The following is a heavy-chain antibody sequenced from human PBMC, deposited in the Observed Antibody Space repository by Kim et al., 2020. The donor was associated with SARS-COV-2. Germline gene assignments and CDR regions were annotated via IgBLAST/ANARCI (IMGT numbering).Heavy chain of an antibody. CDR2: IIPIFGTA. V-gene: IGHV1-69*13. CDR3: ARTDYGGNSGYYYGMDV. CDR1: GGTFSSYA. D-gene: IGHD4-17*01. Sequence: SVKVSCKASGGTFSSYAISWVRQAPGQGLEWMGGIIPIFGTANYAQKFQGRVTITADESTSTAYMELSSLRSEDTAVYYCARTDYGGNSGYYYGMDVWGQGTTVTVSS. J-gene: IGHJ6*02.